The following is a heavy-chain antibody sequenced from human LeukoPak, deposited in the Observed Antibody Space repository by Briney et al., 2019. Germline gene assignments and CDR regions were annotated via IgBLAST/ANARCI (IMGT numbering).Heavy chain of an antibody. CDR1: GFSFTDYP. J-gene: IGHJ4*02. D-gene: IGHD3-3*01. V-gene: IGHV3-48*02. CDR2: IRTTAEGAKYA. CDR3: EDGIRDAFDY. Sequence: GRSLRLSCATSGFSFTDYPMNWVRQAPGKGLEWISNIRTTAEGAKYAYYADSVKGRVTISRDDGKNTLYLHMNSLRDDDTVFFQAEDGIRDAFDYWGQGILVTVSS.